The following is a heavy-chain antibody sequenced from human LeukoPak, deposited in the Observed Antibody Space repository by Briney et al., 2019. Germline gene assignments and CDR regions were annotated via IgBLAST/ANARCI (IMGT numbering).Heavy chain of an antibody. Sequence: ASVTVSCKASGYTFTSYYMHWVRQAPGQGLEWMGIINPSGGSTSYAQKFQGRVTMTRDTSTSTVYMELSSLRSEDTAVYRCARVYGDRRGLLRYWGQGTLVTVSS. CDR1: GYTFTSYY. D-gene: IGHD4-17*01. CDR2: INPSGGST. V-gene: IGHV1-46*01. CDR3: ARVYGDRRGLLRY. J-gene: IGHJ4*02.